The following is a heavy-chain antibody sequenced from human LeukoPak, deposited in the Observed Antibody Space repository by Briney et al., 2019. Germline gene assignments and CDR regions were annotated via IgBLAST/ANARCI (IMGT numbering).Heavy chain of an antibody. CDR3: ARRCYDILTGYYIGAFDI. J-gene: IGHJ3*02. CDR2: IYYNGST. V-gene: IGHV4-39*01. Sequence: SETLSLTCTVSGGSISSSSYYWGWIRQPPGKGLEWIGSIYYNGSTYYNPSLKSRVTISVDTSKNQFSLKLSSVTAADTAVYYCARRCYDILTGYYIGAFDIWGQGTMVTVSS. D-gene: IGHD3-9*01. CDR1: GGSISSSSYY.